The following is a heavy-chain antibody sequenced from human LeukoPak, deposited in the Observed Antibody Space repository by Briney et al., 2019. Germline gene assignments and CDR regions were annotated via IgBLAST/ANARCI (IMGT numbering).Heavy chain of an antibody. V-gene: IGHV4-4*07. CDR2: IYSSGST. D-gene: IGHD1-26*01. Sequence: SSETLSLTCTVSGGSISSYYWSWIRQPAGKGLEWIGRIYSSGSTNYNPSLKSRLTMSVDTSKNQFSLKLSSVTAADTVLYYCARVGWELTTYAFDIWGQGTMVTVSS. CDR3: ARVGWELTTYAFDI. CDR1: GGSISSYY. J-gene: IGHJ3*02.